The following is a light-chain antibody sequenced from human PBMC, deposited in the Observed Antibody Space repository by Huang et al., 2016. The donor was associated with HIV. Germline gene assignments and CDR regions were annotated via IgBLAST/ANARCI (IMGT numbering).Light chain of an antibody. CDR1: QSVSSSY. CDR2: GAS. Sequence: EIVLTQSPGTLSLSPGERATLSCRASQSVSSSYLAWYQQKPGQAPRLRSYGASSRATGIPDRFSGSGSGTDFTLTISRLEPEDFAVYYCQQYGSSPWTFGQGTKVEIK. CDR3: QQYGSSPWT. J-gene: IGKJ1*01. V-gene: IGKV3-20*01.